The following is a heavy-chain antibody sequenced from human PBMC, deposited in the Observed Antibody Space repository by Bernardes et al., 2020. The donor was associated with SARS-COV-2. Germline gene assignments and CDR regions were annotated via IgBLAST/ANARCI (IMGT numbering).Heavy chain of an antibody. J-gene: IGHJ4*02. CDR1: GFTFRSYA. Sequence: GGSLRLSRAASGFTFRSYAMSWVRQAPGKGLEWVSVISGSGGSTYYADSVKGRFTISRDNPKNTLYLQMNSLRAEDTAVYYCAKGLGYCSGGSCSLPRLVPFHYWDQGTLVTVSS. CDR2: ISGSGGST. D-gene: IGHD2-15*01. V-gene: IGHV3-23*01. CDR3: AKGLGYCSGGSCSLPRLVPFHY.